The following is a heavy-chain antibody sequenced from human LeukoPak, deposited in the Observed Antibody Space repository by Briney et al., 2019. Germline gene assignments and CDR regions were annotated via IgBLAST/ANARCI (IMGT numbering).Heavy chain of an antibody. Sequence: SQTLSLTCTVSGGSISSGSYYWSWIRQPAGKGLEWIGRIYTSGSTNYNPSLKSRVTVSVDTSKNQFSLKLSSVTAADTAVYYCARVIPSLGYYFDYWGQGTLVTVSS. D-gene: IGHD2-21*01. CDR1: GGSISSGSYY. V-gene: IGHV4-61*02. CDR3: ARVIPSLGYYFDY. CDR2: IYTSGST. J-gene: IGHJ4*02.